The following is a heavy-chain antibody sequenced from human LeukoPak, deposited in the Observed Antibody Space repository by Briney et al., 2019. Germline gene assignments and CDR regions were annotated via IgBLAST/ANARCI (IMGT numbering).Heavy chain of an antibody. CDR3: ARVGVTAATADY. D-gene: IGHD6-25*01. V-gene: IGHV1-46*01. J-gene: IGHJ4*02. Sequence: ASVKVSCKASGYTFTNYYMHWVRQAPGQGLEWMGIINPSGGTTNYAQKFQGRVTMTSDTSTSTVYMELNSLRSEDTAVYFCARVGVTAATADYWGQGTLVTVSS. CDR2: INPSGGTT. CDR1: GYTFTNYY.